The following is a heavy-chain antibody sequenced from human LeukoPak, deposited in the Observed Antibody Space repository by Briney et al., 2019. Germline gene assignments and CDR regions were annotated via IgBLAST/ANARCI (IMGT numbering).Heavy chain of an antibody. CDR3: ARVSSGWYLGGFDP. D-gene: IGHD6-19*01. CDR1: GFTFSDYY. Sequence: GGTLRLSYAASGFTFSDYYMSWIRQAPGKGLDRVSYIGSSGSTIYYADSVKSRFTISRDNAKNSLYLQMNSLRAEDTAVYYCARVSSGWYLGGFDPWGQGTLVTVCS. V-gene: IGHV3-11*01. J-gene: IGHJ5*02. CDR2: IGSSGSTI.